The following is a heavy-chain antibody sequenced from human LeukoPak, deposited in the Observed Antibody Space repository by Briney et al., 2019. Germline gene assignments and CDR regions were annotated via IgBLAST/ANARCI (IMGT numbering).Heavy chain of an antibody. D-gene: IGHD1-26*01. J-gene: IGHJ4*02. V-gene: IGHV3-9*01. CDR2: ISWNSRTI. CDR1: GFTFEDYA. CDR3: VKRVGVNKGYYFDH. Sequence: VRSLRLSCAASGFTFEDYAMHWVRQAPGKGLEWVSTISWNSRTIGYADSVKGRFTISRDNAKNSLYLQMNSLTVEDRALYYCVKRVGVNKGYYFDHWGQGSLVTVSS.